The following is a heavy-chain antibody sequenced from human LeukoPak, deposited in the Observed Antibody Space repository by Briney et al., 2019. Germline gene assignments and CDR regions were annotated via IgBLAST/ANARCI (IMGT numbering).Heavy chain of an antibody. V-gene: IGHV3-30*03. D-gene: IGHD3-10*01. CDR3: AREHWVAMVRRLISPYSFDI. Sequence: GGSLSLFCAAAGFTVGTGGMHSVRQAPGKGLEWVAVISYDGSNKYYADSVKGRFTISRDNSKSTLYLQMISLRAEDTSVYYSAREHWVAMVRRLISPYSFDIWGQGSTVTVSS. J-gene: IGHJ6*02. CDR2: ISYDGSNK. CDR1: GFTVGTGG.